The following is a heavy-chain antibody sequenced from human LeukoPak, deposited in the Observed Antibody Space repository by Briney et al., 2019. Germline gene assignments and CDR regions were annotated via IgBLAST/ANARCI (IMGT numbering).Heavy chain of an antibody. J-gene: IGHJ4*02. CDR2: ISGSGGST. D-gene: IGHD6-19*01. V-gene: IGHV3-23*01. CDR1: GFTFSSYA. CDR3: AKDRGARWMRAGIAVAGFDY. Sequence: GGSLRLSCAASGFTFSSYAMSWVRQAPGKGLEWVSAISGSGGSTYYADSVKGRFTISRDNSKNTLYLQMNSLRAEDTAVYYCAKDRGARWMRAGIAVAGFDYWGQGTMVTVSS.